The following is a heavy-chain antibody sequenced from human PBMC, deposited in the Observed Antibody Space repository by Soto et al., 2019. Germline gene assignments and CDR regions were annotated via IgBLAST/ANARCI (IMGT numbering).Heavy chain of an antibody. J-gene: IGHJ6*02. Sequence: TGGSLRLSCAASGFTFSSYAMSWVRQAPGKGLEWVSAISGSGGSTYYADSVKGRFTISRDNSKNTLYLQMNSLRAEDTAVYYCAKEGGEVTTGIGGMDVWGQGTTVTVSS. CDR3: AKEGGEVTTGIGGMDV. D-gene: IGHD2-8*01. V-gene: IGHV3-23*01. CDR1: GFTFSSYA. CDR2: ISGSGGST.